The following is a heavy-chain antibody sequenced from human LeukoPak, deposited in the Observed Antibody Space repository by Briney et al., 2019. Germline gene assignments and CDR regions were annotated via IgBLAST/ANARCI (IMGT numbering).Heavy chain of an antibody. D-gene: IGHD3-22*01. CDR3: ARDNDYYDSSGYYLYYMDV. CDR2: INPNSGGT. J-gene: IGHJ6*03. CDR1: GYTFTGYY. Sequence: ASVKVSCKASGYTFTGYYMHWVRQAPGQGLEWMGWINPNSGGTNYAQKFQGRVTMTRDTSISTTYMGLSRLRSDDTAVYYCARDNDYYDSSGYYLYYMDVWGKGTTVTVSS. V-gene: IGHV1-2*02.